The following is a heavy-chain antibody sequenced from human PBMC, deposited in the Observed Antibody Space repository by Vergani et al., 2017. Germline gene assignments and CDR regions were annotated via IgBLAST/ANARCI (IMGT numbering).Heavy chain of an antibody. CDR1: GGTFSSYA. J-gene: IGHJ6*02. CDR3: ASPDPDHILTGYYYYYYGMDV. Sequence: QVQLVQSGAEVKKPGSSVKVSCKASGGTFSSYAISWVRQAPGQGLEWMGGIIPIFGTATYAQKFKGRVTITADESTSTAYMEPSSLRSEDTDVYYCASPDPDHILTGYYYYYYGMDVWGQGTTVTVSS. CDR2: IIPIFGTA. V-gene: IGHV1-69*12. D-gene: IGHD3-9*01.